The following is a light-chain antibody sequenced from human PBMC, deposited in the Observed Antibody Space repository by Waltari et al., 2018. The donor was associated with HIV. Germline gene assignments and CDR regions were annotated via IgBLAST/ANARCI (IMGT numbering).Light chain of an antibody. CDR2: RND. CDR1: ISNLGGNF. V-gene: IGLV1-47*01. J-gene: IGLJ3*02. Sequence: QSVVTQPPSASGTPGQNISISCSGDISNLGGNFVYWYQQRPGTAPRLLIYRNDPRPSRVPDRFSGSKSATSASLAISGLRSEDEADYHCSTWDNSLSHWVFGGGTKVTVL. CDR3: STWDNSLSHWV.